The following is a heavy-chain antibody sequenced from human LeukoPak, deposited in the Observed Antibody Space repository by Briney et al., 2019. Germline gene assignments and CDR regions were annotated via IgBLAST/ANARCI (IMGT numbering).Heavy chain of an antibody. J-gene: IGHJ5*02. D-gene: IGHD2-15*01. CDR1: GYTFTSYD. CDR3: ARVDSVRVVVAATCWFDP. CDR2: MNTNSGKT. Sequence: ASVKVSCTASGYTFTSYDINWVRQATGQGLEWMGWMNTNSGKTGYAQKFQGRVTMTRNTSISTAYMELSSLTSEDTAVYYCARVDSVRVVVAATCWFDPWGQGTLVTVSS. V-gene: IGHV1-8*01.